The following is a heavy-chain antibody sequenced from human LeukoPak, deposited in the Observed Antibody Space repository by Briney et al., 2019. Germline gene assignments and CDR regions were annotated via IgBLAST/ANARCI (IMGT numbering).Heavy chain of an antibody. CDR1: GFTFSSNS. CDR3: AREFTAMAFDY. Sequence: PGGSLRLSCAASGFTFSSNSMSWVRQAPGKGLEWVSYISSGSGIMYYADSVKGRLTISRDNAKNSLYLHMDSLRAEDTAVYYCAREFTAMAFDYWGQGALVTVSS. J-gene: IGHJ4*02. CDR2: ISSGSGIM. V-gene: IGHV3-48*04. D-gene: IGHD5-18*01.